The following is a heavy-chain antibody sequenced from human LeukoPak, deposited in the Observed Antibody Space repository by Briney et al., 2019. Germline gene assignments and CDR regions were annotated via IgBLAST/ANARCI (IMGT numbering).Heavy chain of an antibody. V-gene: IGHV4-59*12. J-gene: IGHJ4*02. CDR2: IYYSGST. D-gene: IGHD5-24*01. CDR3: ASSSRDGYNPYFDY. Sequence: SETLSLTCTVSGGSISSYYWSWIRQPPGKGLEWIGYIYYSGSTNYNPSLKSRVTISVDRSKNQFSLKLSSVTAADTAVYYCASSSRDGYNPYFDYWGQGTLVTVSS. CDR1: GGSISSYY.